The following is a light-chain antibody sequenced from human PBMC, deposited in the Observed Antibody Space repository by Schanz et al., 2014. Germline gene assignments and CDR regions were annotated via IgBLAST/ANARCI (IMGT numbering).Light chain of an antibody. V-gene: IGLV2-8*01. Sequence: QSALTQPPSASGSPGQSVTISCTGTSSDVGNYDFVSWYQQHPGKAPKLIIYKVNERPSGVPDRFAGSKSGNTASLTVSGLQAEDEADYYCSSYTSSSTRVFGTGTKLTVL. CDR2: KVN. J-gene: IGLJ1*01. CDR3: SSYTSSSTRV. CDR1: SSDVGNYDF.